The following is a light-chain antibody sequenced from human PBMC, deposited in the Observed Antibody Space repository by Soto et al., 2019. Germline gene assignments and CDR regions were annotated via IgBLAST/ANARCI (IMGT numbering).Light chain of an antibody. Sequence: QSVLTQPPSVAGAPRQRVTISCTGGSSNIGAGYDVHWYQQLPGTAPKLLIYGNSNRPSGVPDRFSGSKSGTSASLAITGLQAEDEADYYCQSYDSSLSGYVVFGGGTKVTVL. CDR1: SSNIGAGYD. V-gene: IGLV1-40*01. CDR2: GNS. CDR3: QSYDSSLSGYVV. J-gene: IGLJ2*01.